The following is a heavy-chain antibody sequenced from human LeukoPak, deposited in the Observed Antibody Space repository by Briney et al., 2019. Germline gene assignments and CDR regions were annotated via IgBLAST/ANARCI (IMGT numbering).Heavy chain of an antibody. V-gene: IGHV3-20*04. J-gene: IGHJ3*02. CDR1: GFTFDGYG. CDR3: ARGHYCGGDCYAFDI. D-gene: IGHD2-21*02. Sequence: GGSLRLSCAASGFTFDGYGMSWVRQAPGKGLEWVSGINWNGGSTGYADSVKGRFTISRDNAKNSLYLQMNSLRAEDTALYYCARGHYCGGDCYAFDIWGQGTMVTVSS. CDR2: INWNGGST.